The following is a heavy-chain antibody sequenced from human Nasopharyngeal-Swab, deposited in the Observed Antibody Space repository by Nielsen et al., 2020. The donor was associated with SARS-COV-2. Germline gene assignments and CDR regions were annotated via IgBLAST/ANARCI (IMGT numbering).Heavy chain of an antibody. D-gene: IGHD4/OR15-4a*01. CDR2: IYSGGSST. V-gene: IGHV3-23*03. J-gene: IGHJ4*02. Sequence: GESLKISCAASGFTFSSYAMRWVRQAPGKGLEWVSVIYSGGSSTYYADSVKGRFTISRDNSKNTLYLQMNSLRAEDTAVYYCAKGQGAGYFDYWGQGTLVTVSS. CDR3: AKGQGAGYFDY. CDR1: GFTFSSYA.